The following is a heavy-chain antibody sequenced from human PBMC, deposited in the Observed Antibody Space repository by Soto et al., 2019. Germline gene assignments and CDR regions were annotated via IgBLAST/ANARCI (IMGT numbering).Heavy chain of an antibody. D-gene: IGHD3-3*01. CDR1: GFTFSGHA. V-gene: IGHV3-23*01. J-gene: IGHJ4*02. CDR2: ISGSGYQT. Sequence: EVQLLESGGGLVQPGGSLRLSCAASGFTFSGHAMSWVRQAPGKGLQWVSSISGSGYQTYYADSVKGRFTISRDNSENSLYLRVNSLRAEDTAVYYCAKHRVTVYGVVFTLDDWGQGTPVTVSS. CDR3: AKHRVTVYGVVFTLDD.